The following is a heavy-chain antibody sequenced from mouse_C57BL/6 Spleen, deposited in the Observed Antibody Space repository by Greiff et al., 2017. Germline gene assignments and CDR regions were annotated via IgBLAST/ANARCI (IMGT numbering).Heavy chain of an antibody. CDR1: GFNIKDDY. CDR3: TTYGYGSSYYFDY. J-gene: IGHJ2*01. V-gene: IGHV14-4*01. CDR2: IDPENGDT. Sequence: EVQLVESGAELVRPGASVKLSCTASGFNIKDDYMHWVKQRPEQGLEWIGWIDPENGDTEYASKFQGKATITADTSSNTAYLQLSSLTSEDTAVYYCTTYGYGSSYYFDYWGQGATLTVSS. D-gene: IGHD1-1*01.